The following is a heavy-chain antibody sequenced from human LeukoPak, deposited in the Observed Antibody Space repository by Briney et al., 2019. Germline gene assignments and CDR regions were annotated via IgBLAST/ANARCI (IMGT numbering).Heavy chain of an antibody. CDR2: IKHDGSEE. CDR1: GFTFSFHW. D-gene: IGHD6-19*01. Sequence: GGSLRLSCAASGFTFSFHWMHWVRQAPGEGLEWVANIKHDGSEEYYVDSVKGRFTISRDNAKKSLYLQMNGLRADDTAVYYCARDSDTSARHWFYDLWGRGTLVTVSS. CDR3: ARDSDTSARHWFYDL. J-gene: IGHJ2*01. V-gene: IGHV3-7*01.